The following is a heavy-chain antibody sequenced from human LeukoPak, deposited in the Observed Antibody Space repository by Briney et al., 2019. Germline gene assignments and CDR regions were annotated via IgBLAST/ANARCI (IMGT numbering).Heavy chain of an antibody. CDR3: ARLSIAAPSGDY. J-gene: IGHJ4*02. D-gene: IGHD6-6*01. V-gene: IGHV4-39*01. CDR2: IYYSGST. CDR1: GGSIRSSSYY. Sequence: SETLSLXCTVSGGSIRSSSYYWGWIRQPPGKGLEWIGSIYYSGSTDYNPSLKSRVTISVDTSKNQFSLRLSSVTAADTAVYYCARLSIAAPSGDYWGQGTLVTVSS.